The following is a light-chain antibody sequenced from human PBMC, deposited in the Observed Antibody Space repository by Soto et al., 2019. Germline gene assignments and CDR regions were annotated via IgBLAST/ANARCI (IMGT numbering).Light chain of an antibody. CDR3: QQYNYWPYT. J-gene: IGKJ2*01. Sequence: MTQSPATLAVAPGGRATLSCRASQSVGVNLAWYQQKHGQAPRLLLYSASTRATGIPARFSGSGSGAELTLTIDSLQSEAVAIYFCQQYNYWPYTFGRGTKLEIK. CDR1: QSVGVN. CDR2: SAS. V-gene: IGKV3-15*01.